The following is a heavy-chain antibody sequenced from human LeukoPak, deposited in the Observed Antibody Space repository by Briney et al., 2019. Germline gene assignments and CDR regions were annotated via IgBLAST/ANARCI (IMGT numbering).Heavy chain of an antibody. J-gene: IGHJ4*02. Sequence: GGSLRLSCAASGFMFSSYAMSWVRQAPGKGLEWVSGISHSGGGTYYADSVKGRFTISRDNSKNTLSLQMNSLRAEDTAVYYCAKGGSSGWSGSRFDYWGQGTLVTVSS. CDR3: AKGGSSGWSGSRFDY. CDR1: GFMFSSYA. D-gene: IGHD6-19*01. V-gene: IGHV3-23*01. CDR2: ISHSGGGT.